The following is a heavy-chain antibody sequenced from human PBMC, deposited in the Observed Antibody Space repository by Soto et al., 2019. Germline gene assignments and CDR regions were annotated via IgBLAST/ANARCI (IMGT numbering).Heavy chain of an antibody. CDR2: IYYSGST. V-gene: IGHV4-31*03. Sequence: SETLSLTCTFSGGSISSGGYYWSWIRQHPGKGLEWIGYIYYSGSTYYNPSLKSRVTISVDTSKNQFSLKLSSVTAADTAVYYCARRGIGARIDYWGQGTLVTVSS. J-gene: IGHJ4*02. D-gene: IGHD2-15*01. CDR3: ARRGIGARIDY. CDR1: GGSISSGGYY.